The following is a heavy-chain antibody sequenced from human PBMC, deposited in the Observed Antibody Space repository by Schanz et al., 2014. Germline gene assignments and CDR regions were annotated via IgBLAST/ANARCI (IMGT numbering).Heavy chain of an antibody. CDR2: IATSSSTR. D-gene: IGHD2-2*01. CDR3: ARRASCSRIGCPFDS. CDR1: GFTISSYS. Sequence: VQLVESGGGLVKPGGSLRLSCAASGFTISSYSMNWVRQVPGKGLEWLSYIATSSSTRHYADSVKGRFTISRDNAKNSLYLQMNSLRAEDTAMYYCARRASCSRIGCPFDSWGQGTLVTVSS. V-gene: IGHV3-48*04. J-gene: IGHJ4*02.